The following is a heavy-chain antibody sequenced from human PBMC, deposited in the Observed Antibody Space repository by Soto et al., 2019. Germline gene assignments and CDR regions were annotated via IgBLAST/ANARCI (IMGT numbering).Heavy chain of an antibody. Sequence: LRLSCAASGFTFSSYSMNWVRQAPGKGLEWVSSISSSSSYIYYADSVKGRFTISRDNAKNSLYLQMNSLRAEDTAVYYCARPMGSSGYYYEAEYFQHWGQGTLVTVSS. CDR2: ISSSSSYI. CDR3: ARPMGSSGYYYEAEYFQH. J-gene: IGHJ1*01. D-gene: IGHD3-22*01. V-gene: IGHV3-21*01. CDR1: GFTFSSYS.